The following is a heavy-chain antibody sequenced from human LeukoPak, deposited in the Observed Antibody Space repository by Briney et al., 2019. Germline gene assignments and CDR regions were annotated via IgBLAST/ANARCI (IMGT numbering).Heavy chain of an antibody. Sequence: GASVKVSCKASGYTFNSYGISWVRQAPGQGLEWMGWISAYNGNTNYAQKLQGRVTMTTDTSTSTAYMELRSLRSDDTAVYYCARDTGYSSSWSFDYWGQGTLVTVSS. CDR3: ARDTGYSSSWSFDY. CDR1: GYTFNSYG. V-gene: IGHV1-18*01. D-gene: IGHD6-13*01. CDR2: ISAYNGNT. J-gene: IGHJ4*02.